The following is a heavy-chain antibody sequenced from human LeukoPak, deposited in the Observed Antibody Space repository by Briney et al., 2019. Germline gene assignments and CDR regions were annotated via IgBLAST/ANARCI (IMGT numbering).Heavy chain of an antibody. J-gene: IGHJ4*02. Sequence: ASVKVSCKASGYTFANYAMHWVRQAPGQSLEWMGWISAYNGNTNYAQKLQGRVTMTTDTSTSTAYMELRSLRSDDTAVYYCARDRSIAAAALGYWGQGTLVTVSS. CDR3: ARDRSIAAAALGY. CDR2: ISAYNGNT. D-gene: IGHD6-13*01. CDR1: GYTFANYA. V-gene: IGHV1-18*01.